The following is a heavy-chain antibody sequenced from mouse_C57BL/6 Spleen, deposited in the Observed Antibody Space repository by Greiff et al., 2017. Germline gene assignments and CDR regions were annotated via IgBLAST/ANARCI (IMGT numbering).Heavy chain of an antibody. Sequence: VQLQQSGPELVKPGASVKISCKASGYSFTDYNMNWVKQSNGKSLEWIGVINPNYGTTSYNQKFKGKATLTVDQSSSTAYRQLNSLTSEDSAVYYCANFYYGRSYGYFDVWGTGTTVTVSS. D-gene: IGHD1-1*01. J-gene: IGHJ1*03. CDR3: ANFYYGRSYGYFDV. V-gene: IGHV1-39*01. CDR2: INPNYGTT. CDR1: GYSFTDYN.